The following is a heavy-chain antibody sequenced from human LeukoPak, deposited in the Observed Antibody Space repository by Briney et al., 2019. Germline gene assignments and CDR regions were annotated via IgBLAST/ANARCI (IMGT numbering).Heavy chain of an antibody. Sequence: SETLSLTCSVSGASISGGTYYWGWIRQPPGKGLEWIGSIYYTGSTYDNPSLKSRFTISVDTSKNQFSLKLSSVTAAGTAVYYCARRGGSGRAFDYWGQGTLVTVSS. CDR1: GASISGGTYY. CDR2: IYYTGST. J-gene: IGHJ4*02. V-gene: IGHV4-39*01. D-gene: IGHD1-26*01. CDR3: ARRGGSGRAFDY.